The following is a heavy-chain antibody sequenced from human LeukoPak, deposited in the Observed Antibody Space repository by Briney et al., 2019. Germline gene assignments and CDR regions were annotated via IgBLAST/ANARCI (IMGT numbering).Heavy chain of an antibody. Sequence: GGSLRLSCAASGFTLSSYAMSWVRQAPGKGLEWVSAISGSGGSTYYADSVEGRFTISRDNSKNTLYLQMNSLRAEDTAVYYCAKGALGYCSSTSCPPGYWGQGTLVTVSS. CDR1: GFTLSSYA. D-gene: IGHD2-2*01. CDR2: ISGSGGST. CDR3: AKGALGYCSSTSCPPGY. J-gene: IGHJ4*02. V-gene: IGHV3-23*01.